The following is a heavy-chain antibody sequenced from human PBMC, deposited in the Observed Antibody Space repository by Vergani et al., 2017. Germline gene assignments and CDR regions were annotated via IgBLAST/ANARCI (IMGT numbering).Heavy chain of an antibody. CDR3: ARGAYGLDY. J-gene: IGHJ4*02. V-gene: IGHV3-7*01. CDR2: INQDVSEK. Sequence: EVQVVQSGGGLVQPGGSLRLSCAASGFTFTDFWMTWVRQAPGKGLEWVANINQDVSEKYYVDSMKGRLTISRDNAKTSVYLQMNRLRAEDSAVYYCARGAYGLDYWGQGILVIVSS. CDR1: GFTFTDFW. D-gene: IGHD3-10*01.